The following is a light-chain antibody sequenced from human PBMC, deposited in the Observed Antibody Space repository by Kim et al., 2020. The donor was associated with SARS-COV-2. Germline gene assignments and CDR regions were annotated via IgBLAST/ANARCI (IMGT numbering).Light chain of an antibody. V-gene: IGLV6-57*04. Sequence: NFMLTQPHSVSESPGKTVTISCTRSSGSIARNYVQWYQQRLGSAPTTIIFEDDQRPSGVPDRFSGSIDSSSNSASLTLSGLMTEDEADYYCQSYDNSYVVFGGGTQLTFL. CDR1: SGSIARNY. J-gene: IGLJ2*01. CDR3: QSYDNSYVV. CDR2: EDD.